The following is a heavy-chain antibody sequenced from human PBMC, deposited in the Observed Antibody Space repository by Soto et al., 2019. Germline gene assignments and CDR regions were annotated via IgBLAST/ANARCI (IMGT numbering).Heavy chain of an antibody. CDR3: ARSETAGHRGFDI. CDR2: IIPTFGTA. V-gene: IGHV1-69*06. Sequence: QVQLVQSVAEMREPGSSVKVSCKASGGTFSSSAINWLRQAPGQGHEWMGGIIPTFGTANYVEKFRGRVTITADTSTSTAYMEVSSLTSEDTAMYFCARSETAGHRGFDIWGQGTMVTVSS. J-gene: IGHJ3*02. D-gene: IGHD6-19*01. CDR1: GGTFSSSA.